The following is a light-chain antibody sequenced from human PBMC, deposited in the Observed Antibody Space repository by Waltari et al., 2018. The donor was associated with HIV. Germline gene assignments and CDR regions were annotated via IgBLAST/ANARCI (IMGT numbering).Light chain of an antibody. J-gene: IGKJ5*01. Sequence: EIAMTQSPASLSVSPGERAPISCRASQSVGSKLAWYQQKPGQAPRLLIYGASNRATDVPVRFSGSGSGTEFTLIISSLQSEDFAVYYCQQYDKWPPTFGQGTRLEIK. CDR2: GAS. CDR1: QSVGSK. V-gene: IGKV3-15*01. CDR3: QQYDKWPPT.